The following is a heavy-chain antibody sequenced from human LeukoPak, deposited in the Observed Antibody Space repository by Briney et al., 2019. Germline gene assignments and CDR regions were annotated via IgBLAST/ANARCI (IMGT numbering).Heavy chain of an antibody. CDR3: AKDRHEYVSDAFDI. Sequence: GGSLRLSCAASGFTFSSYWMHWVRQAPGKGLEWVSGISWNSGSIGYADSVKGRFTISRDNAKNSLYLQMNSLRAEDTALYYCAKDRHEYVSDAFDIWGQGTMVTVSS. D-gene: IGHD2-2*01. V-gene: IGHV3-9*01. J-gene: IGHJ3*02. CDR2: ISWNSGSI. CDR1: GFTFSSYW.